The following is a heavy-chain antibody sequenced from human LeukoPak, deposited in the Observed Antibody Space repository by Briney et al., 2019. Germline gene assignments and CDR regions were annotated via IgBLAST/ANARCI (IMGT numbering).Heavy chain of an antibody. V-gene: IGHV4-39*02. CDR3: AGEMNYYDSSAYYY. J-gene: IGHJ4*02. CDR1: GGSISSSSYY. D-gene: IGHD3-22*01. CDR2: IYYSGST. Sequence: PSETLSLTCTVSGGSISSSSYYWGWIRQPPGKGLEWIGSIYYSGSTYYNPSLKSRVTISVDTSKNQFSLKLNSVTAADTAVYYCAGEMNYYDSSAYYYWGQGTLVTVSS.